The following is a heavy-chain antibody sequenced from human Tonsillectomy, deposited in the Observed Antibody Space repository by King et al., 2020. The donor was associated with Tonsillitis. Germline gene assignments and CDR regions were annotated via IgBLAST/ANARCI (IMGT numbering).Heavy chain of an antibody. CDR1: GFTFDDYA. D-gene: IGHD3-10*01. V-gene: IGHV3-9*01. J-gene: IGHJ5*02. CDR3: AKAGRGVISWFDP. Sequence: VQLVQSGGGLVQPGRSLRLSCAASGFTFDDYAMHWVRHAPGKGLEWGSGFSWNSGKIDYADSVKGRFTISRDNAKNSLYLQMNSLRAEDTALYYCAKAGRGVISWFDPWGQGTLVTVSS. CDR2: FSWNSGKI.